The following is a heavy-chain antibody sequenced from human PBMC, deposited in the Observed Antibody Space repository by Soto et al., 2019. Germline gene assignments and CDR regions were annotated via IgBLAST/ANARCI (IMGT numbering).Heavy chain of an antibody. CDR1: GFTFSSYS. CDR2: ISSSSSYI. CDR3: ARAAGLPLAHYYGMDV. D-gene: IGHD2-15*01. Sequence: EVQLVESGGGLVKPGGSLRLSCAASGFTFSSYSMNWVRQAPGKGLEWVSSISSSSSYIYYADSVKGRFTISRDNAKNSLYLQMNSLRAEDTAVYYCARAAGLPLAHYYGMDVWGQGTTVTVSS. J-gene: IGHJ6*02. V-gene: IGHV3-21*01.